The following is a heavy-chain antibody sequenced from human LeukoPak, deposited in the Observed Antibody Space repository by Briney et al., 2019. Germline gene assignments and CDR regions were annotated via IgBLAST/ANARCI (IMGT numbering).Heavy chain of an antibody. V-gene: IGHV3-30*18. CDR3: AKDADSSGWYNDY. J-gene: IGHJ4*02. D-gene: IGHD6-19*01. Sequence: GGSLRLSCAASGCTFSSYGMHWVRQAPGKGLEWVAVISYDGSNKYYADSVKGRFTISRDNSKNTLYLQMNSLRAEDTAVYYCAKDADSSGWYNDYWGQGTLVTVSS. CDR2: ISYDGSNK. CDR1: GCTFSSYG.